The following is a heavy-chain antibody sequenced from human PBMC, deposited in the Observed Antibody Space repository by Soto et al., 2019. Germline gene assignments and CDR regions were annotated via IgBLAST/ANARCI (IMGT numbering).Heavy chain of an antibody. CDR1: GVSISNRSYY. V-gene: IGHV4-39*01. J-gene: IGHJ4*02. CDR2: IYYSGIT. Sequence: SETLSLTCTVSGVSISNRSYYWGWIRRPPGKGLEWSGTIYYSGITYYNPSLKSRVTISVDTSKNQFSRKLTSVTAADTAVNYRAGHGSKWAQETLVAISS. CDR3: AGHGSK.